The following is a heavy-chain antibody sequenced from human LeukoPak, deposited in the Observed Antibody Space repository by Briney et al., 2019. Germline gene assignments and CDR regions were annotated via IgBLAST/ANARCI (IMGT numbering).Heavy chain of an antibody. Sequence: GWSLPQSCPASGLTDIKYYMSWLRPPAGKGLDGVCIIYSSGDTYYADSVKGRFTISRDNSKNTVYLQMNSLRAEDTAIYYCARSLDSNTYYPKNHFDYWGQGTLVTVSS. CDR3: ARSLDSNTYYPKNHFDY. D-gene: IGHD3-22*01. V-gene: IGHV3-53*01. J-gene: IGHJ4*02. CDR1: GLTDIKYY. CDR2: IYSSGDT.